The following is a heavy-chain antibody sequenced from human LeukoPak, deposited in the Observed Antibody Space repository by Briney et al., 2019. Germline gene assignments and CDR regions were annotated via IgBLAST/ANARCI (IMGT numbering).Heavy chain of an antibody. D-gene: IGHD5-18*01. V-gene: IGHV3-48*03. CDR3: AREDTADAFDI. J-gene: IGHJ3*02. Sequence: PGGSLRLSCAASGFTFISYEMNWVRQAPEKGLEWVSYISSSGSYIFYADSVKGRFTISRDNAKNSLYLQVNSLRAEDTAVYYCAREDTADAFDIWGQGTMVTVSS. CDR1: GFTFISYE. CDR2: ISSSGSYI.